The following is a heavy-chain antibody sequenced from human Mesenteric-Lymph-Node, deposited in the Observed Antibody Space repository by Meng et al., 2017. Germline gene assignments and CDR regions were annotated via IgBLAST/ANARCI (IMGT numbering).Heavy chain of an antibody. CDR1: GYTFTNYG. Sequence: QAQVGQSGGEGKKPGASWKVSCQAYGYTFTNYGITWVRQAPGQGLEWMGWISAYNGNTNYAQTLQGRLTMTTDTSTSTAYMELRSLRSDDTAVYYCARVEVGITSGNYWGQGTLVTVSS. CDR2: ISAYNGNT. CDR3: ARVEVGITSGNY. J-gene: IGHJ4*02. D-gene: IGHD1-26*01. V-gene: IGHV1-18*01.